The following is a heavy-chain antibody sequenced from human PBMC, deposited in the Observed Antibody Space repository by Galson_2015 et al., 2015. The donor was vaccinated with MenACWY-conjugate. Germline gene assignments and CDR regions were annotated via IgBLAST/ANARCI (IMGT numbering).Heavy chain of an antibody. CDR2: ISYDGNNK. D-gene: IGHD6-19*01. V-gene: IGHV3-30*03. Sequence: QAPGKGLEWVTAISYDGNNKYYADSVKGRFTISRDNSKNTVSLQMNGLTTEDTAVYFCARVLSSGWTRQFDYWGQGTLVTVS. CDR3: ARVLSSGWTRQFDY. J-gene: IGHJ4*02.